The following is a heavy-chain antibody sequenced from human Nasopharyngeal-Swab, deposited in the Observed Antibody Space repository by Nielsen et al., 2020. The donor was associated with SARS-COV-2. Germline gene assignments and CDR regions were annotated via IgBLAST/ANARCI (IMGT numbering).Heavy chain of an antibody. CDR1: GYSFPDYY. D-gene: IGHD3-10*01. V-gene: IGHV1-46*04. CDR2: VSPRNGST. CDR3: ATGGIDY. Sequence: ASVKVSCKASGYSFPDYYMHWVRQAPGQGLEWMGLVSPRNGSTSYAQKLQGRVTITSDTSTRTVYMALSSLTSKDTAVYYCATGGIDYWGQGTLVTVSS. J-gene: IGHJ4*02.